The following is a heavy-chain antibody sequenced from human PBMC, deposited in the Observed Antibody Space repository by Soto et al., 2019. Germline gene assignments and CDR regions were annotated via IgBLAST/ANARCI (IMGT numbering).Heavy chain of an antibody. J-gene: IGHJ4*02. CDR1: GGSLGRYS. CDR2: MYYSGSS. V-gene: IGHV4-59*01. D-gene: IGHD3-9*01. Sequence: SETLSLTCTISGGSLGRYSCPWLRLPPGMGLVWLAYMYYSGSSYYHPPLNSRVSLSLDSSAQQFALRLSSVTAAGPPVFFCKRGPTITSNFWGRGILVTVSS. CDR3: KRGPTITSNF.